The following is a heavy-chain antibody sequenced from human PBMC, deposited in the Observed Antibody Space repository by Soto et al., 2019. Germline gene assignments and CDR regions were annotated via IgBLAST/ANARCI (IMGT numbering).Heavy chain of an antibody. D-gene: IGHD6-13*01. Sequence: EVQLVESGGGLVQPGGSLRLSCAASGFTFSSYEMNWVRQAPGKGLEWVSYISSSGSTIYYADSVKGRFTISRDNAKNSLYLQMNSLRAEDTAVYNCARGSSSWYGVFDYWGQGTLVTVSS. CDR2: ISSSGSTI. CDR1: GFTFSSYE. CDR3: ARGSSSWYGVFDY. V-gene: IGHV3-48*03. J-gene: IGHJ4*02.